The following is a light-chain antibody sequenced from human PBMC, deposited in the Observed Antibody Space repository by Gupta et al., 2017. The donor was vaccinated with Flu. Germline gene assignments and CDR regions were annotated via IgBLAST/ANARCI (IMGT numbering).Light chain of an antibody. CDR1: QSVSTSY. V-gene: IGKV3-20*01. CDR3: QEDCSSCT. CDR2: GAS. Sequence: EIVLTQSPGTLSLSPGERATLSCRASQSVSTSYLAWYQQKSGQAPRLIIYGASSRATGIPDRFSGGGSGTDFSLTSSRREDEDSAVYYWQEDCSSCTFGGGTKVEIK. J-gene: IGKJ4*01.